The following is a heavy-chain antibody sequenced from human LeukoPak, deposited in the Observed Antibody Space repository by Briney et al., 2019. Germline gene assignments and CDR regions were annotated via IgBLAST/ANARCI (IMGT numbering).Heavy chain of an antibody. D-gene: IGHD5-24*01. CDR3: ARGWLQGLGYYFDY. CDR2: IIPIFGTA. J-gene: IGHJ4*02. CDR1: GGTFISYV. V-gene: IGHV1-69*05. Sequence: ASVTVSCKASGGTFISYVISWVRQAPGQGLEWMGGIIPIFGTANYAQTFQGRVTITTDESTSTAYMELSSLRSEDTAVYYCARGWLQGLGYYFDYWGQGTLVTVSS.